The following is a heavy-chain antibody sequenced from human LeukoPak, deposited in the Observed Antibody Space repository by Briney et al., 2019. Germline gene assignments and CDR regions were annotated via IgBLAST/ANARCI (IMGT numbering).Heavy chain of an antibody. CDR1: GYTFTSYG. J-gene: IGHJ4*02. CDR2: ISAYNGNT. D-gene: IGHD3-22*01. Sequence: GASVKVSCMASGYTFTSYGISWVRQAPGQGLEWMGWISAYNGNTNYAQKLQGRVTMTTDTSPSTAYMELRSLRSDDTAVYYCARTNTLFNYYDSSGYYYWGQGTLVTVSS. V-gene: IGHV1-18*01. CDR3: ARTNTLFNYYDSSGYYY.